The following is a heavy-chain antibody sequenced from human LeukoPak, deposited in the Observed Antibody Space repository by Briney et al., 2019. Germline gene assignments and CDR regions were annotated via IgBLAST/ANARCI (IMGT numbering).Heavy chain of an antibody. J-gene: IGHJ4*02. CDR3: ARDGGLERSEYYFDY. D-gene: IGHD1-1*01. CDR1: GFTFSSYS. V-gene: IGHV3-74*01. Sequence: PGGSLRLSCAASGFTFSSYSMNWVRQAPGKGLVWVSRINTDGSSTSYADSVKGRFTISRDNAKNTLYLQMNSLRAEDTAVYYCARDGGLERSEYYFDYWGQGTLVTVSS. CDR2: INTDGSST.